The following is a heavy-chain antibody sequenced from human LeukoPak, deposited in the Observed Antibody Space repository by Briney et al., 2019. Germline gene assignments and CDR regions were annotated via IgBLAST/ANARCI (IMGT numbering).Heavy chain of an antibody. CDR2: IIPILGIA. V-gene: IGHV1-69*04. D-gene: IGHD3-22*01. J-gene: IGHJ4*02. CDR3: ARREGLYYYDSSGYYY. Sequence: SVKVSCKASGGTFSSYAISWVRQAPGQGLEWMGRIIPILGIANYAQKFQGRVTITADKSTSTAYMELSSLRSEDTAVYYCARREGLYYYDSSGYYYWGQGTLVTVSS. CDR1: GGTFSSYA.